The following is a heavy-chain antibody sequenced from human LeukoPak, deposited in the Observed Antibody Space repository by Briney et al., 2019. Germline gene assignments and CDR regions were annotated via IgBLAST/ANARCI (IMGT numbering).Heavy chain of an antibody. CDR3: TRGHNSGYFRGGAFDI. J-gene: IGHJ3*02. D-gene: IGHD3-22*01. Sequence: PGRSLRLSCAASGFTFDDYAMHWVRQAPGKGLEWVSGISWNSGSIGYADSVMGRFTISRDNAKNSVYLQLNSLRAEDTAIYYCTRGHNSGYFRGGAFDIWGQGTIVTVSS. CDR1: GFTFDDYA. V-gene: IGHV3-9*01. CDR2: ISWNSGSI.